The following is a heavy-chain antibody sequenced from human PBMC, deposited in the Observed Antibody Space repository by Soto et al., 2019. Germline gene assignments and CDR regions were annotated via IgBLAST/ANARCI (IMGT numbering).Heavy chain of an antibody. J-gene: IGHJ4*02. D-gene: IGHD2-15*01. V-gene: IGHV1-18*01. Sequence: QVQLVQSGAEVKKPGASVKVSCKASGYSFTSYGFSWVRQAPGQGLEWMGWISAHDGNRNYAQKFQGRVTMTTDTSTSKGYMELRSLRSDDTAVYYCARDSCSGGSCYIDYWGQGTLVTVSS. CDR2: ISAHDGNR. CDR3: ARDSCSGGSCYIDY. CDR1: GYSFTSYG.